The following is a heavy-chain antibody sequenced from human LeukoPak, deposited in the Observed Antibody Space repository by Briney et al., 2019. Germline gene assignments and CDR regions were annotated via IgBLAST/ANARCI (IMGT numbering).Heavy chain of an antibody. CDR3: AREVATMVAWFDP. CDR2: IYYSGST. J-gene: IGHJ5*02. CDR1: GGSISSYY. Sequence: SETLSLTCTVSGGSISSYYWSWIRQPPGKGLEWIGYIYYSGSTNYNPSLKSRVTISVDTSKNQFSLKLSSVTAADTAVYYCAREVATMVAWFDPWGQGTLVTVSS. D-gene: IGHD5-12*01. V-gene: IGHV4-59*01.